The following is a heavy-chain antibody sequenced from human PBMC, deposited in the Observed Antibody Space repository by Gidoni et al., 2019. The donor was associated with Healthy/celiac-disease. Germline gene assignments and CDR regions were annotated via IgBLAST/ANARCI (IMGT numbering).Heavy chain of an antibody. CDR3: AKTPTAIFGVVILLFDY. J-gene: IGHJ4*02. CDR1: GFTFSSYA. V-gene: IGHV3-23*01. D-gene: IGHD3-3*01. CDR2: ISGSGGST. Sequence: EVQLLESGGGLVQPGGSLRLSCAASGFTFSSYAMSWVRQAPGKGLEWVSAISGSGGSTYYADSVKGRFTISRDNSKNTLYLQMNSLRAEDTAVYYCAKTPTAIFGVVILLFDYWGQGTLVTVSS.